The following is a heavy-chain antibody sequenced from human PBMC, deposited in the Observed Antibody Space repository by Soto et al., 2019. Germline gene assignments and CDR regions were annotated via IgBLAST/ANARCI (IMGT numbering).Heavy chain of an antibody. CDR1: GGSISSGDYY. D-gene: IGHD2-15*01. CDR2: IYYSGST. J-gene: IGHJ5*01. V-gene: IGHV4-30-4*01. CDR3: ATVVVVAATPFFFDS. Sequence: SETLSLTCTVSGGSISSGDYYWSWIRQPPGKGLEWIGYIYYSGSTYYNPSLKSRVTISVDTSKNQFSLKLSSVTAADTAVYYCATVVVVAATPFFFDSWGQGTLVTVSS.